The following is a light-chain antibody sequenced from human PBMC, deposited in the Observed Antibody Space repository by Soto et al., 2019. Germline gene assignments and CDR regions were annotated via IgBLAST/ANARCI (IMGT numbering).Light chain of an antibody. Sequence: DLQMTQSPSSLSASVGDRVTITCRASQSISNFLNWYQQKPGKDPELLIYAASSLHSGVPSRFSGSGSGTNFTLTISSLQPEDFATYSCQQSYTTPYTFGQGTKLEIK. CDR3: QQSYTTPYT. J-gene: IGKJ2*01. CDR1: QSISNF. V-gene: IGKV1-39*01. CDR2: AAS.